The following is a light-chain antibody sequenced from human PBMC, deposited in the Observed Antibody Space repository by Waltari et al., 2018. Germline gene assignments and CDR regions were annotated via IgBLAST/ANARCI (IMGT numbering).Light chain of an antibody. CDR2: VAS. J-gene: IGKJ1*01. CDR3: QQYGSSRGT. V-gene: IGKV3-20*01. Sequence: EIVLPQSPGPLSLSPGERATLPCRASQRVSSSYLAGYQHKPGQAPRLLTYVASSRATGIPDRFSGSGSGTDFTLTISRLEPEDFAVYYCQQYGSSRGTFGQGTKVEIK. CDR1: QRVSSSY.